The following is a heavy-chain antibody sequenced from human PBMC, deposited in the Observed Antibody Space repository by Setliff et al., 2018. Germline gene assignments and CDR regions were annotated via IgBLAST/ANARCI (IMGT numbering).Heavy chain of an antibody. CDR1: GGSVSPYF. CDR2: IYHNGNT. Sequence: PSETLSLTCTVSGGSVSPYFWSWIRQPPGKGLEWIGYIYHNGNTNFNPSLRSRVNMSVDTSKKQLSLKLQSVTAADTAVYYFRLAICSKNCEEALDYWSQGTLVTVSS. D-gene: IGHD2-2*01. CDR3: RLAICSKNCEEALDY. J-gene: IGHJ4*02. V-gene: IGHV4-59*02.